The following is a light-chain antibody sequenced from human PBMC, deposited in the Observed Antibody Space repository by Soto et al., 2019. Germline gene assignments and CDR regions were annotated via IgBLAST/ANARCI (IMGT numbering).Light chain of an antibody. CDR1: QSINYN. J-gene: IGKJ2*01. V-gene: IGKV3-15*01. Sequence: EIVMTQSPATLSVSPGERVTLSCRASQSINYNLAWYQQKPGQAPRLLIQGASTRAAGIPVRFSGSGSGTDFTLTISSLQSEDVEVYYCQQYKNWYTFGQGTKLEIE. CDR2: GAS. CDR3: QQYKNWYT.